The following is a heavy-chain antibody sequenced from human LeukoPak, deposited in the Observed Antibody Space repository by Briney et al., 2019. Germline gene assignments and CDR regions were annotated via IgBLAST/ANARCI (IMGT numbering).Heavy chain of an antibody. V-gene: IGHV4-39*01. Sequence: PSETLSLTCTVSGGSISSSSYYWGWIRQPPGKGLEWIGSIYYSGSTYYNPSLKSRVTISVDTSKNQFSLKPSSVTAADTAVYYCASLAAGDWFDPRGQGTLVTVSS. CDR2: IYYSGST. CDR1: GGSISSSSYY. CDR3: ASLAAGDWFDP. J-gene: IGHJ5*02. D-gene: IGHD6-13*01.